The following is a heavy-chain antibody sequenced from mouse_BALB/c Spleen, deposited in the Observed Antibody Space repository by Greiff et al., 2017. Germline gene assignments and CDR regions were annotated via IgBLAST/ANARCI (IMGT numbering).Heavy chain of an antibody. CDR1: GFTFSSYY. J-gene: IGHJ4*01. Sequence: DVKLVESGGGLVKLGGSLKLSCAASGFTFSSYYMSWVRQTPEKRLELVAAINSNGGSTYYPDTVKGRFTISRDNAKNTLYLQMSSLKSEDTALYYCARDPYYGNYEGYAMDYWGQGTSVTVSS. CDR3: ARDPYYGNYEGYAMDY. CDR2: INSNGGST. V-gene: IGHV5-6-2*01. D-gene: IGHD2-10*01.